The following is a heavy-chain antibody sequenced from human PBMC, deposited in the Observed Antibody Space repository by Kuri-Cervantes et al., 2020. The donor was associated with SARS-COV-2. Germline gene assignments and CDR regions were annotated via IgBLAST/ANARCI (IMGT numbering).Heavy chain of an antibody. Sequence: GESLKISCAASGFTFGSYALTWVRRAPGKGLEWVSSISGAGGSTYYADSVKGRFTISRDNSKNTLYLQMNSLGVEDTAIYYCARSFDYWGLGTLVTVSS. V-gene: IGHV3-23*01. CDR3: ARSFDY. J-gene: IGHJ4*02. CDR1: GFTFGSYA. CDR2: ISGAGGST.